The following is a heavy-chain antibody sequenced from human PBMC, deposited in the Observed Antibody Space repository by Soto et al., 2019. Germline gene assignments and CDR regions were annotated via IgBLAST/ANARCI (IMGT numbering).Heavy chain of an antibody. CDR3: ARAGFSYGHLLF. CDR1: GGPIKIGDYY. CDR2: IFYSGTT. Sequence: SETLSLTCNVSGGPIKIGDYYLNWLRQPPGKALEWIGYIFYSGTTNYSPSLKSRVAISIDTSKNQFSLSLTSVTAADTAVYYCARAGFSYGHLLFWGQG. V-gene: IGHV4-30-4*01. J-gene: IGHJ4*02. D-gene: IGHD4-17*01.